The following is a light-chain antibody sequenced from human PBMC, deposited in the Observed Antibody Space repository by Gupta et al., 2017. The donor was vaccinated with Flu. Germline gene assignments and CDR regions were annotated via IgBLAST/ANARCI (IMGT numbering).Light chain of an antibody. CDR2: YAS. V-gene: IGKV3D-11*01. Sequence: EIELTQSPGTLSLSLGERATLSCRASQDIGRFLAWYQQRPGQAPRLLIYYASNRATGIPVRFSGSGAGSDFTLSIDSGEAEDFAVYYCQHRINWPPRVTFGHGTTVDIK. CDR1: QDIGRF. CDR3: QHRINWPPRVT. J-gene: IGKJ3*01.